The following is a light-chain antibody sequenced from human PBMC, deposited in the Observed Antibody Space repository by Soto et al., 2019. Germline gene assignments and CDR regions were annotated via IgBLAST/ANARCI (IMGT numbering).Light chain of an antibody. V-gene: IGLV2-14*03. CDR3: SAYTISRTYV. CDR1: ISYGGAYNF. Sequence: QSDLTQPASVSGSPGQSITISCIGTISYGGAYNFVSWHQQHPGKAPKLMSNNAYDRHSVISYRFSGSKPSNTASLTISGLQGDDEADYYCSAYTISRTYVFRTGTKVTV. CDR2: NAY. J-gene: IGLJ1*01.